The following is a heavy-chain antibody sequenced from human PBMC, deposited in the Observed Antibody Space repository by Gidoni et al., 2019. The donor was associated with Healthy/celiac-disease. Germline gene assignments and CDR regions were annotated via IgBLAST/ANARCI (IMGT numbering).Heavy chain of an antibody. D-gene: IGHD6-19*01. CDR2: IYYSGST. Sequence: QLQLQESGPGLVKPSATLSITCPVSGGSISSSSYYWGWIRQPPGKGLEWIGSIYYSGSTYYNPSLKSRVTISVDTSNNQFSLKLSSVTAADTAVYYCARLGIAVAGTPVNYWGQGTLVTVSS. CDR1: GGSISSSSYY. J-gene: IGHJ4*02. V-gene: IGHV4-39*01. CDR3: ARLGIAVAGTPVNY.